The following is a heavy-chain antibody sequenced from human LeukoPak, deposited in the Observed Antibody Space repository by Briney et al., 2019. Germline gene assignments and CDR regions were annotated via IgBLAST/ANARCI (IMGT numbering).Heavy chain of an antibody. V-gene: IGHV3-64*04. Sequence: GGSLRLSCSASGFTFSGFAMHWVRQAPGKGLQYVSAISGDGITTYHADSVKGRFTISRDNSKNTLYLQMNSLRAEDTAVYYCAKDLSGGWFYYYGMDVWGQGTTVTVSS. D-gene: IGHD6-19*01. CDR3: AKDLSGGWFYYYGMDV. J-gene: IGHJ6*02. CDR1: GFTFSGFA. CDR2: ISGDGITT.